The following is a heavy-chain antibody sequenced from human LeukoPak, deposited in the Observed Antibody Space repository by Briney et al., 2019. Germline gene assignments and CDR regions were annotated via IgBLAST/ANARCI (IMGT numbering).Heavy chain of an antibody. CDR1: GYTFTSYY. CDR3: ARDPDLPYYCDSSGYQPFSDY. D-gene: IGHD3-22*01. Sequence: GASVKVSCKASGYTFTSYYMHWVRQAPGQGLEWMGIINPSGGSTSYAQKFQGRVTMTRDTSTSTVYMELSSLRSEDTAVYYCARDPDLPYYCDSSGYQPFSDYWGQGTLVTVSS. J-gene: IGHJ4*02. V-gene: IGHV1-46*01. CDR2: INPSGGST.